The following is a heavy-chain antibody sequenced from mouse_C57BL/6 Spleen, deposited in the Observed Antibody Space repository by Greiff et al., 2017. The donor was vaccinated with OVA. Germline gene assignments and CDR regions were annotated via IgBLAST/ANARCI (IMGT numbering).Heavy chain of an antibody. CDR3: ARKGDYGYYGSSYYAMDY. J-gene: IGHJ4*01. D-gene: IGHD1-1*01. V-gene: IGHV2-2*01. CDR1: GFSLTSYG. CDR2: IWSGGST. Sequence: VQGVESGPGLVQPSQSLSITCTVSGFSLTSYGVHWVRQSPGKGLEWLGVIWSGGSTDYNAAFISRLSISKDNSKSQVFFKMNSLQADDTAIYYCARKGDYGYYGSSYYAMDYWGQGTSVTVSS.